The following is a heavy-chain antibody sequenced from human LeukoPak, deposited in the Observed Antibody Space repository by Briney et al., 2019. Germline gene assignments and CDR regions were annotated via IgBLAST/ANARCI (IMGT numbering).Heavy chain of an antibody. J-gene: IGHJ4*02. CDR3: ARDADGGHVRPLRY. D-gene: IGHD5-12*01. CDR2: INPSGGST. CDR1: GNTFTSYY. Sequence: ASVKVSCKASGNTFTSYYIHWVRQAPGQGLEWMGIINPSGGSTSYAQKFQGRVTMTRDTSTSTLYMELSSLRSEVTAVYYCARDADGGHVRPLRYWGQGTLVTVSS. V-gene: IGHV1-46*01.